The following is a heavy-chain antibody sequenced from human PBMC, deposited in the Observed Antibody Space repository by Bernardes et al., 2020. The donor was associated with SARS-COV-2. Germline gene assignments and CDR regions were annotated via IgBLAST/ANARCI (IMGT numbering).Heavy chain of an antibody. J-gene: IGHJ4*02. D-gene: IGHD3-3*01. CDR3: ARGSLQFLFTQRYFFDH. Sequence: SETLSLTCAVYGGAFMGYSWTWIRQPPGKGLEWIGEINRSGNTNYNPSLKSRVTISVDTSKNQFSLRLYSVTGADTAVYYCARGSLQFLFTQRYFFDHWGQGTLVTVSP. V-gene: IGHV4-34*01. CDR1: GGAFMGYS. CDR2: INRSGNT.